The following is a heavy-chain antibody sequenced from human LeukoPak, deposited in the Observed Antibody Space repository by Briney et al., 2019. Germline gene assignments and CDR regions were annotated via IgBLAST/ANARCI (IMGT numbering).Heavy chain of an antibody. CDR3: ASPPWNDDYYTMGV. V-gene: IGHV1-69*04. D-gene: IGHD1-1*01. CDR2: IIPVLGLA. J-gene: IGHJ6*02. CDR1: GGTFSNYA. Sequence: ASVKVSCKSSGGTFSNYAIIWVRQAPGQGLEWMGRIIPVLGLANYGQKFQGRVTITADRSTSTSYMEVNNLRSDDTAVHYCASPPWNDDYYTMGVWGQGTTVTVSS.